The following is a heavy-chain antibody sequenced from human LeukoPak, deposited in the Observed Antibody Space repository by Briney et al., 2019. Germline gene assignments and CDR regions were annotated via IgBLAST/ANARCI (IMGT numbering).Heavy chain of an antibody. CDR2: INPNSGGT. CDR1: GYTFTGYY. CDR3: ARLAMGGDCFDY. Sequence: ASVTVSCKASGYTFTGYYMHWARQAPGQGLEGMGWINPNSGGTNYAQTFQGRVTMTRDTSISTAYMELSRLRSDDTAVYYCARLAMGGDCFDYWGQGTLVTVSS. V-gene: IGHV1-2*02. D-gene: IGHD2-21*01. J-gene: IGHJ4*02.